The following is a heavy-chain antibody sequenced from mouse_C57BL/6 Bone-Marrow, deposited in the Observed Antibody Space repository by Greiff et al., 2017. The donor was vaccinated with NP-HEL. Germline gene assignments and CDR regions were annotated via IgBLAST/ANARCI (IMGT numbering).Heavy chain of an antibody. J-gene: IGHJ4*01. CDR1: GFSLTSYG. V-gene: IGHV2-2*01. CDR3: ASLYGYDEDYYAMDY. CDR2: IWSGGST. D-gene: IGHD2-2*01. Sequence: VQGVESGPGLVQPSQSLSITCTVSGFSLTSYGVHWVRQSPGKGLEWLGVIWSGGSTDYNAAFISRLSISKDNSKSQVFFKMNSLQADDTAIYYCASLYGYDEDYYAMDYWGQGTSVTVSS.